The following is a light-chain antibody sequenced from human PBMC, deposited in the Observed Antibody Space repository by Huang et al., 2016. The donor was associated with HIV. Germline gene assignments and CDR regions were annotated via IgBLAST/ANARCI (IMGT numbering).Light chain of an antibody. CDR3: QQSYNTPLT. Sequence: DIQMTQSPSSLSASVGDRVTITCRASQSINSYLNWYQQKRGKAPKVLIYAASSLQSGVPSRFSGSGSGTDFTLTINSLQPEDFAIYYCQQSYNTPLTFGGGTRLEIK. CDR1: QSINSY. CDR2: AAS. V-gene: IGKV1-39*01. J-gene: IGKJ4*01.